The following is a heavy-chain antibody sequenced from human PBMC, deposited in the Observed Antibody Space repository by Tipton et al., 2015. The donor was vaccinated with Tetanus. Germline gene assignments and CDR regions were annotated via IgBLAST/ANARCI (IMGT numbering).Heavy chain of an antibody. D-gene: IGHD2-15*01. CDR2: IYYSGST. J-gene: IGHJ3*02. Sequence: LRLSCTVSGASISTYYWSWIRRPPGKGLEWIGYIYYSGSTNYNPSLKSRVTISVDTPKNQFSLKLSSVTAADTAVYYCARDRTICSGGSCYGIPGAFDIWGQGTMVTVSS. CDR3: ARDRTICSGGSCYGIPGAFDI. CDR1: GASISTYY. V-gene: IGHV4-59*01.